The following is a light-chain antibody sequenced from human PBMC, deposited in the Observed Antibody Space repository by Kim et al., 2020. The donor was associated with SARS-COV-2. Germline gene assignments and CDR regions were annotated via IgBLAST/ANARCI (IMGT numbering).Light chain of an antibody. J-gene: IGLJ3*02. V-gene: IGLV2-14*04. CDR1: RGDVGVYNY. CDR2: DVS. Sequence: GQSMTNCCPGTRGDVGVYNYVTWYQEHPGKAPKLMIYDVSKRRSGVSNRFSGSKSGNTASLTISGLQAEDEADYYCSSYTSSSTWVFGGGTQLTVL. CDR3: SSYTSSSTWV.